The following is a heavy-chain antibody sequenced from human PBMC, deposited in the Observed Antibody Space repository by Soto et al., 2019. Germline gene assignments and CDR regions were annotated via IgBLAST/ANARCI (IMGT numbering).Heavy chain of an antibody. V-gene: IGHV3-23*01. J-gene: IGHJ5*01. CDR3: AKDTRYGDYVRWFDS. Sequence: EVHLLESGGGLVQPGGSLRLSCTASGFTFGSYAMTWVRQAPGRGLEGVSGITASGGRTYYAGSVKGRFTISRDNSKSTLYLRRNSLRAEDRALYYCAKDTRYGDYVRWFDSWGQGTLVTVSS. CDR2: ITASGGRT. D-gene: IGHD4-17*01. CDR1: GFTFGSYA.